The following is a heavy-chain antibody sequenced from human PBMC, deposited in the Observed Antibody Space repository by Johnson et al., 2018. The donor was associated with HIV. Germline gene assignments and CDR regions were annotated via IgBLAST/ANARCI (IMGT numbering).Heavy chain of an antibody. D-gene: IGHD6-6*01. Sequence: VQLVESGGGLVQPGGSLRLSCAASGFTFSSYAMHWVRQAPGKGLEYVSAISSNGGSTYYANSVKGRFTISRDNSKNTLYLQMGSLRAEDMAVYYCAKGQYSSSPWAFDIWGQGTMVTVSS. CDR1: GFTFSSYA. J-gene: IGHJ3*02. CDR3: AKGQYSSSPWAFDI. V-gene: IGHV3-64*01. CDR2: ISSNGGST.